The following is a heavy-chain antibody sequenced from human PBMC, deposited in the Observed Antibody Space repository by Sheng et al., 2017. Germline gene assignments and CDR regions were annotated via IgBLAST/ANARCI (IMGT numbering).Heavy chain of an antibody. CDR2: TYSDGSS. D-gene: IGHD1-26*01. Sequence: EVQLVESGGGLVQPGGSLRLSCAASGFTVSSNYMSWVRQPPGMGLQWVSVTYSDGSSYYADSVKGRFTLSRDNSNNALYLHLNSLRTDDTAVYYCARGIYGSYSYDYWGQGTLVTVSS. J-gene: IGHJ4*02. CDR3: ARGIYGSYSYDY. CDR1: GFTVSSNY. V-gene: IGHV3-66*02.